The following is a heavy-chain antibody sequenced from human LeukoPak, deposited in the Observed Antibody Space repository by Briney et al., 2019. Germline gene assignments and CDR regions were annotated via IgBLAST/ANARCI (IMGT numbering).Heavy chain of an antibody. V-gene: IGHV4-59*01. CDR3: ARADGDYFGYYGMDV. CDR2: IYYSGST. CDR1: GGSISSYY. J-gene: IGHJ6*02. Sequence: PSETLSLTCTVSGGSISSYYWSWIRQPPGKGLEWIGYIYYSGSTNYNPSLKSRVTISVDTSKNQFSLKLSSVTAADTAVYYCARADGDYFGYYGMDVWGQGTTVTVSS. D-gene: IGHD4-17*01.